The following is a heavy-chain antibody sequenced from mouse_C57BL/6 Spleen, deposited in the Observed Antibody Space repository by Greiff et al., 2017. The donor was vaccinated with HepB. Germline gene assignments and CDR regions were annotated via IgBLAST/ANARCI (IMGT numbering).Heavy chain of an antibody. V-gene: IGHV5-17*01. D-gene: IGHD2-2*01. CDR2: ISSGSSTI. CDR1: GFTFSDYG. CDR3: AREDDGYDVSWYAY. Sequence: EVQLQESGGGLVKPGGSLKLSCAASGFTFSDYGMHWVRQAPEKGLEWVAYISSGSSTIYYADTVKGRFTISRDNAKNTLFLQMTSLRSEDTAMYYCAREDDGYDVSWYAYWGQGTLVTVSA. J-gene: IGHJ3*01.